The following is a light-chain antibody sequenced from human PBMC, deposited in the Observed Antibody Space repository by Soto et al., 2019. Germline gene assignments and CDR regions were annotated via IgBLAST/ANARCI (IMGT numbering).Light chain of an antibody. CDR2: AVS. CDR1: SSDVGGYNY. J-gene: IGLJ1*01. V-gene: IGLV2-14*01. Sequence: QSALTQPASVSGSPGQSITISCTGTSSDVGGYNYVSWYQQHPGKAPKLMIYAVSDRPSGVSNRFSDSKSGNTASLTISGLQAEDEDDYYCSSYTSNSTLYVFGTGTNVTVL. CDR3: SSYTSNSTLYV.